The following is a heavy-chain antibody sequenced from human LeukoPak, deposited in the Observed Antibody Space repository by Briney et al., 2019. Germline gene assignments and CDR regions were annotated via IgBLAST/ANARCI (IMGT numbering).Heavy chain of an antibody. Sequence: SETLSLTCTVSGGSISSYYWSWIRQPAGKGLEWIGRIYTSGSTNYNPSLKSRVTMSVDTSKNQFSLKLSSVTAADTAVYYCARDGDDILTGYYHCWGRGTLVTVSS. CDR1: GGSISSYY. CDR2: IYTSGST. J-gene: IGHJ4*02. CDR3: ARDGDDILTGYYHC. V-gene: IGHV4-4*07. D-gene: IGHD3-9*01.